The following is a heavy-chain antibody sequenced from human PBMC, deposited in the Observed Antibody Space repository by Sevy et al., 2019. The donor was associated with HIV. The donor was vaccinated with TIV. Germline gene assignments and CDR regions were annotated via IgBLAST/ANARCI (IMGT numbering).Heavy chain of an antibody. D-gene: IGHD4-17*01. V-gene: IGHV3-30*18. CDR2: ISYDESTQ. Sequence: GGSLRLSCAASGFTISSYWVTWVRQAPGQGLEWVAGISYDESTQYYGDSVKGRFTVSRDNSKNTLFLQMHSLRPEDTAVYYCAKDPRPYGDNVEGFDFWGQGTLVTVSS. J-gene: IGHJ4*02. CDR1: GFTISSYW. CDR3: AKDPRPYGDNVEGFDF.